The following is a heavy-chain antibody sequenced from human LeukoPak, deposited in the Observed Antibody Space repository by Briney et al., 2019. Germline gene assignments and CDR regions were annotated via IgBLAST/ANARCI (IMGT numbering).Heavy chain of an antibody. D-gene: IGHD6-6*01. CDR2: ISGSSSPI. V-gene: IGHV3-48*02. Sequence: PGGSLRLSCAASGFTFSSYSMNWVRQAPGKGLEWVSYISGSSSPIYYAVSVTGRFTISRDNAKKSPYLQMNSLRDEETAVYYCARTTSSLYFDLWGRGTLVTVSS. CDR1: GFTFSSYS. CDR3: ARTTSSLYFDL. J-gene: IGHJ2*01.